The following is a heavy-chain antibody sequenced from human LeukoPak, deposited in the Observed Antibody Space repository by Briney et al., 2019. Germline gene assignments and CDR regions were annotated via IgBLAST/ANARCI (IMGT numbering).Heavy chain of an antibody. CDR1: GGTFSSYG. D-gene: IGHD5-24*01. V-gene: IGHV1-69*06. J-gene: IGHJ4*02. Sequence: SVKVSCKASGGTFSSYGISWVRQAPGQGLEWMGGIIPIFGTANYAQKFQGRVTITADKSTTTAYMELSSLRSEDTAVFYCAKTPVGMVTLDYWGQGTLVTVSS. CDR3: AKTPVGMVTLDY. CDR2: IIPIFGTA.